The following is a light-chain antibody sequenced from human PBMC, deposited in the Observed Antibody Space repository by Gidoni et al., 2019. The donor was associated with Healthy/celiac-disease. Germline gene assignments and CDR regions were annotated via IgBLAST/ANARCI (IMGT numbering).Light chain of an antibody. V-gene: IGLV2-11*01. CDR1: SSDVGGHNH. CDR3: CSYAGSYPWV. J-gene: IGLJ3*02. CDR2: DAS. Sequence: QPALTQPRPVSGSPGQSVTISCPGTSSDVGGHNHVSWYQQHPGKAPKLMMYDASKRPSGVPDRFSCSKSGSTATLTISGPEAEDEADYYCCSYAGSYPWVFGGWTNLTVL.